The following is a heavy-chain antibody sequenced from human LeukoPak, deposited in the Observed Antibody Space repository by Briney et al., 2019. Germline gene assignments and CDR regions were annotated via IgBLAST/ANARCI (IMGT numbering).Heavy chain of an antibody. J-gene: IGHJ4*02. CDR2: VYSTGTT. D-gene: IGHD2-8*01. CDR1: GGSIRGTTYY. V-gene: IGHV4-39*02. Sequence: PSETLSLTCTVSGGSIRGTTYYWAWLRQPPGKALEWLANVYSTGTTYYNPSLKSRLNILLDTSKSHFSLTVTSVTAADTAVYYCACTPYSFTFDYWSPGSLVTVSS. CDR3: ACTPYSFTFDY.